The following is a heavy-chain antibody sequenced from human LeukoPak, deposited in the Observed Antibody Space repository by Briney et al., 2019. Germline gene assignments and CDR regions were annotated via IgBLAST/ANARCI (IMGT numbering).Heavy chain of an antibody. CDR2: IRAHNGDT. CDR1: GYTFTSYA. J-gene: IGHJ4*02. D-gene: IGHD2-2*01. Sequence: ASVKVSCRASGYTFTSYAISWVRQAPGQGLEWMGWIRAHNGDTNHAQQLQGRVTMTTDTSTRTAYMELRSLRSEDTAVYYCARGEFICTINTCYASALDSWGQGTLVTVSS. V-gene: IGHV1-18*01. CDR3: ARGEFICTINTCYASALDS.